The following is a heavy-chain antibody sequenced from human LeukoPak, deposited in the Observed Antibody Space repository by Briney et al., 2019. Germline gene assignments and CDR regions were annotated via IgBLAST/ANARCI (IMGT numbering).Heavy chain of an antibody. Sequence: SETLSLTCTVSGGSISSYYWSWIRQPPGKGLEWIGYIYYSGSTNYNPSLKSRVTISVDTSKNQFSLKLSSVTAADTAVYYCVRETRDSYYYYYYMDVWGKGTTVTVSS. J-gene: IGHJ6*03. CDR1: GGSISSYY. D-gene: IGHD3-3*01. CDR3: VRETRDSYYYYYYMDV. V-gene: IGHV4-59*01. CDR2: IYYSGST.